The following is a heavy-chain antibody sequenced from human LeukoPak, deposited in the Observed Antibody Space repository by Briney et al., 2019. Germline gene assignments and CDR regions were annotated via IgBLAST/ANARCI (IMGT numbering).Heavy chain of an antibody. CDR2: ISADNGNT. D-gene: IGHD5-18*01. V-gene: IGHV1-18*01. CDR1: GYTFNKFG. Sequence: GASVKVSCKASGYTFNKFGISWVRQAPGQGLEWMGWISADNGNTKYAQKFQGRVTMTRDTSISTAYMELSRLTSDDTAVYFCARGEELWFDYWGQGTLVTVSS. J-gene: IGHJ4*02. CDR3: ARGEELWFDY.